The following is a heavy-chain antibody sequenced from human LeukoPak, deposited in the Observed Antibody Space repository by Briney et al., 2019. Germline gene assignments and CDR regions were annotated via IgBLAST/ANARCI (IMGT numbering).Heavy chain of an antibody. CDR3: ARGSRFDSSGYYYPRLGAFDI. D-gene: IGHD3-22*01. V-gene: IGHV3-53*01. Sequence: GGSLRLSCAASGFTVSSNYMTWVRQAPGKGLEWVSVLFSGGSTSYADSVKGRFTISRDNSKNTLYLQMNSLRAEDTAVYFCARGSRFDSSGYYYPRLGAFDIWGQGTMVTVSS. CDR2: LFSGGST. CDR1: GFTVSSNY. J-gene: IGHJ3*02.